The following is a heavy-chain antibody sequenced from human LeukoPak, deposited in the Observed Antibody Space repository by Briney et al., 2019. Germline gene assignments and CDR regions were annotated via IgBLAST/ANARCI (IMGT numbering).Heavy chain of an antibody. CDR2: IYYSGST. CDR3: ARGSSVLNYFDS. Sequence: SETLSLTCTVSGGSISSYHWSWIRQPPGKGLEWIGYIYYSGSTNYSPSLKSRLTISVDTSENQFSLKLSSVTAADTAVYYCARGSSVLNYFDSWGQGTLVTVSS. J-gene: IGHJ4*02. CDR1: GGSISSYH. D-gene: IGHD6-6*01. V-gene: IGHV4-59*01.